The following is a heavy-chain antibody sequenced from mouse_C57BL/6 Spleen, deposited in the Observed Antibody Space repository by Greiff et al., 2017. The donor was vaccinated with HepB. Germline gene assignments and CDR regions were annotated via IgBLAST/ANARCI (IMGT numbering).Heavy chain of an antibody. Sequence: EVQRVESGGGLVKPGGSLKLSCAASGFTFSDYGMHWVRQAPEKGLGWVAYISSGSSTIYYADTVKGRFTISSDNAKNTLFLQMTSLRSEDTAMYYCRRTYDSTYGTGLDYWGQGTLVTVSA. CDR1: GFTFSDYG. CDR3: RRTYDSTYGTGLDY. J-gene: IGHJ3*01. D-gene: IGHD2-5*01. CDR2: ISSGSSTI. V-gene: IGHV5-17*01.